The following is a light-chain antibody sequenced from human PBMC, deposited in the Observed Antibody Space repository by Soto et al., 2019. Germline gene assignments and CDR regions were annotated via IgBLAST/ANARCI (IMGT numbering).Light chain of an antibody. J-gene: IGKJ1*01. Sequence: EIVLTQSPGTLSLSPGERATLSCRASQSVSSSYLAWYQQKPGQAPRLLIYSASSRATGIPDRFSGSGSGTDFSLNISRLEPEDCAVYYCQQYGSSKTFGQGTKVEI. CDR2: SAS. V-gene: IGKV3-20*01. CDR1: QSVSSSY. CDR3: QQYGSSKT.